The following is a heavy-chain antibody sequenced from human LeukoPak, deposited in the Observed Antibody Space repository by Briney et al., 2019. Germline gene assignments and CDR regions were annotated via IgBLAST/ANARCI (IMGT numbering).Heavy chain of an antibody. D-gene: IGHD2-15*01. Sequence: GASVKVSFMASGYTFTNNYMHWVRQAPGQGREWMGRINPSGGSTNYAQKFQGRVTMTRDTSTSTVYMELSSLRSEDTAVYYCARAVGLVVVVVATLDYWGQASPVSVSS. CDR1: GYTFTNNY. CDR2: INPSGGST. V-gene: IGHV1-46*01. CDR3: ARAVGLVVVVVATLDY. J-gene: IGHJ4*02.